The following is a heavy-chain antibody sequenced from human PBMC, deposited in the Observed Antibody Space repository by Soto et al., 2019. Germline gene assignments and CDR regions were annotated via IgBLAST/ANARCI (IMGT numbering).Heavy chain of an antibody. CDR3: AKDREGDIVLMVYAIGPIDY. J-gene: IGHJ4*02. V-gene: IGHV3-30*18. CDR2: ISYDGSNK. Sequence: GGSLRLSCAASGFTFSSYGMHWVRQAPGKGLEWVAVISYDGSNKYYADSVKGRFTISRDNSKNTLYLQMNSLRAEDTAVYYCAKDREGDIVLMVYAIGPIDYWGQGTLVTVSS. CDR1: GFTFSSYG. D-gene: IGHD2-8*01.